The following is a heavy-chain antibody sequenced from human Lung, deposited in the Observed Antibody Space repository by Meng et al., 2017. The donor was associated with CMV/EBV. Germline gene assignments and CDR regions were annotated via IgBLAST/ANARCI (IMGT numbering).Heavy chain of an antibody. CDR1: GFMFRDYP. V-gene: IGHV3-49*04. J-gene: IGHJ4*02. D-gene: IGHD4-11*01. Sequence: GGSLRLSCAASGFMFRDYPMTWVRQAPGRGLEWVALIRTRGYGATTEYAASVKGRFTVSRDDSNSIVYLQMNSLKTEDTAVYFCSSPTTLSRSVDFWGQGXLVTVSS. CDR2: IRTRGYGATT. CDR3: SSPTTLSRSVDF.